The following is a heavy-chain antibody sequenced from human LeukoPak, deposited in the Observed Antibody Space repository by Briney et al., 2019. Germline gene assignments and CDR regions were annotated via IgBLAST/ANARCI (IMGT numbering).Heavy chain of an antibody. Sequence: SETLSLTCTVSGGSISSGDYYWSWIRQPPGRGLEWIGYIYDSGSTYYHPSLKSQVTISLDTSKSQCSPRLSYVTPAGTAVYYCASDHDFINYGYFHLWGRGTLVTVSS. CDR2: IYDSGST. CDR1: GGSISSGDYY. D-gene: IGHD4-11*01. J-gene: IGHJ2*01. CDR3: ASDHDFINYGYFHL. V-gene: IGHV4-30-4*08.